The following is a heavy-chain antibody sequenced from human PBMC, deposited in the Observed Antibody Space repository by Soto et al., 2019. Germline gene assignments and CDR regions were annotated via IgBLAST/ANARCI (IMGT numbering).Heavy chain of an antibody. CDR2: IYYSGST. CDR3: ANFWPYYFDY. CDR1: GGSISSSSYY. V-gene: IGHV4-39*01. Sequence: SETLSLTCTVSGGSISSSSYYWGWIRQPPGKGLVWFGSIYYSGSTYYNPSLKSRVTISVDTSKNQFSLKLSSVTAADTAVYYCANFWPYYFDYWGQGTLVTVSS. J-gene: IGHJ4*02.